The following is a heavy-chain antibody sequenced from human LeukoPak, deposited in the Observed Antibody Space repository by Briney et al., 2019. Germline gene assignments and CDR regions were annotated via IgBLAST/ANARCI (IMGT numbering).Heavy chain of an antibody. D-gene: IGHD5-12*01. Sequence: GGSLRLSCETSDFVFGRYLMNWVRQAPGKGLVWVSGLSPDGSNIRYADSVKGRFTVSRDNAKNTLYLQMNSLRAEDTAVYYCTRDNADGYNFRWYFDFWGRGTLVTVSS. CDR1: DFVFGRYL. V-gene: IGHV3-74*01. J-gene: IGHJ2*01. CDR3: TRDNADGYNFRWYFDF. CDR2: LSPDGSNI.